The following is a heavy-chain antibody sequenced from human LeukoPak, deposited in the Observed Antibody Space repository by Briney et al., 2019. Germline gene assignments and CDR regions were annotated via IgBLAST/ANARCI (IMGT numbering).Heavy chain of an antibody. CDR2: INPNSGGT. V-gene: IGHV1-2*06. Sequence: GASVKVSCKASGYTLTGYYMHWVRQAPGQGLEWMGRINPNSGGTNYAQKFQGRVTMTRDTSISTAYMELSRLRSDDTAVYYCARVAGGDYDSSGISYYFDYWGQGTLVTVSS. CDR1: GYTLTGYY. CDR3: ARVAGGDYDSSGISYYFDY. J-gene: IGHJ4*02. D-gene: IGHD3-22*01.